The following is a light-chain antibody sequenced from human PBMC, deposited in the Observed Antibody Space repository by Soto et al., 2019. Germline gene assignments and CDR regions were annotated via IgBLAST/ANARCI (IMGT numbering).Light chain of an antibody. V-gene: IGLV2-14*01. CDR1: SSDVGGHNY. J-gene: IGLJ2*01. CDR2: EVS. CDR3: NSYTSSSTLL. Sequence: QSALTQPASVSGSPGQSITISCTGTSSDVGGHNYVSWYQHHPGKAPKLMIYEVSDRPSGVSNRFSGSKSGNTASLTISGLQAEDEADYYCNSYTSSSTLLFGGGTKLTVL.